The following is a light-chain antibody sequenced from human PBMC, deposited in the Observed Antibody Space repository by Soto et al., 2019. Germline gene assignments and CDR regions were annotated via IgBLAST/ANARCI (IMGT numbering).Light chain of an antibody. CDR1: ESINRH. Sequence: DIQMTQSPSSLSASVGDRVTITCRASESINRHLNWYQQQPGRAPKLLIYAASSLQNGVPSRFRGGGSGTDFTLIITNLQPEDFATYCCQQSYTARSLTFGQGTRLEIK. CDR3: QQSYTARSLT. CDR2: AAS. J-gene: IGKJ5*01. V-gene: IGKV1-39*01.